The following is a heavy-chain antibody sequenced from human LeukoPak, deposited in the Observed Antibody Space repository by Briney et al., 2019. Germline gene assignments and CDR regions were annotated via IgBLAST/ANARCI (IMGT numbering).Heavy chain of an antibody. CDR1: GFTFSSYV. CDR2: ISYDGSNK. D-gene: IGHD3-3*01. J-gene: IGHJ6*02. Sequence: GGSLRLSCAASGFTFSSYVMHWVRQAPGKGLEWVAVISYDGSNKYYADSVKGRFTISRDNSKNTLYLQMNSLRAEDTAVYYCARTYYDFWSGYSKAPGYYYGMDVWGQGTTVTVSS. CDR3: ARTYYDFWSGYSKAPGYYYGMDV. V-gene: IGHV3-30-3*01.